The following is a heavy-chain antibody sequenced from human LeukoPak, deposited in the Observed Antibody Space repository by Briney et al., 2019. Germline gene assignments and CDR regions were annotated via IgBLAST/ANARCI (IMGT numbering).Heavy chain of an antibody. CDR1: GGSISSSSYH. Sequence: PSETLSLTCIVSGGSISSSSYHWGWIRQPPGKGLEWIGNIYYSGSTYYNPSLKSRVTISVDTSKNQFSLKLSSVTAADTAVYYCARLGSPAGLDYWGQGTLVTVSS. V-gene: IGHV4-39*01. D-gene: IGHD6-19*01. CDR3: ARLGSPAGLDY. J-gene: IGHJ4*02. CDR2: IYYSGST.